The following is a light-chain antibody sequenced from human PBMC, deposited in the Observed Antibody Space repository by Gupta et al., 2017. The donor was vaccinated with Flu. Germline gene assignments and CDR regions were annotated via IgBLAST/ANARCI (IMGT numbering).Light chain of an antibody. CDR2: RAS. CDR1: QSVGGPF. Sequence: ENVLTQSPGTLSLSPGEGATLSCRASQSVGGPFLAWYQQKPGQAPRLLIERASSRATDIPDRSSGSGSGTDFTLTISRLEPEDFAVYYCQQYDSLPWTFGQGTKVEVK. J-gene: IGKJ1*01. V-gene: IGKV3-20*01. CDR3: QQYDSLPWT.